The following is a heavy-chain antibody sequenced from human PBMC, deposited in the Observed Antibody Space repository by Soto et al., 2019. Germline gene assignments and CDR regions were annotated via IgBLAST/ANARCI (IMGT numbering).Heavy chain of an antibody. Sequence: EVQLVESGGGSVQPGGSLRLSCAASGFTFNSYWVHWVRQVPGKGLVWLSRINMDGTRTNYADSVKGRFAISRDNAKNTVYLQMNSLGVEDSAAYYCARGGWGSYLLDYWDQGTLVSVSS. CDR1: GFTFNSYW. CDR3: ARGGWGSYLLDY. J-gene: IGHJ4*02. CDR2: INMDGTRT. D-gene: IGHD3-16*02. V-gene: IGHV3-74*01.